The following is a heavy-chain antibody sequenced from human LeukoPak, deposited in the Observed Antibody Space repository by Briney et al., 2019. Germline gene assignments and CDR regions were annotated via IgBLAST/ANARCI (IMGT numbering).Heavy chain of an antibody. V-gene: IGHV3-48*01. Sequence: GGSLRLSCAASGFTFRTYSMNWVRQAPGKGQEWVSYISGSSSTIYYADSVQGRFTISRDNSKNTLYLQMNSLRAGDTAVYYCASGREGLDVWGQGTTVTVSS. CDR1: GFTFRTYS. CDR3: ASGREGLDV. CDR2: ISGSSSTI. J-gene: IGHJ6*02.